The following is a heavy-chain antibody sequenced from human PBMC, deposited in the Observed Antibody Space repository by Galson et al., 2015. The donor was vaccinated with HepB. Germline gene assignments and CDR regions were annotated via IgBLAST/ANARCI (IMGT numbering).Heavy chain of an antibody. Sequence: CAASGFTFNTFDIHWVRQGPGTRLEWVAVISKDGINKYYADSVKGRFSISRDNSKNTIYLQMNSLRPEDTAVYYCVRDLYDFVWGSFLHWGQGTLVTVSS. D-gene: IGHD3-16*01. CDR2: ISKDGINK. V-gene: IGHV3-30*03. CDR3: VRDLYDFVWGSFLH. CDR1: GFTFNTFD. J-gene: IGHJ4*02.